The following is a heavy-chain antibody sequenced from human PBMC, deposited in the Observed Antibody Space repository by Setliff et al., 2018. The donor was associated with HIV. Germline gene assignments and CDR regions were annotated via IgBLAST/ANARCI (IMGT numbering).Heavy chain of an antibody. CDR1: GGTFSNYG. CDR3: ASKGDYYTSKTLDS. D-gene: IGHD3-10*01. CDR2: IIPIFGSA. J-gene: IGHJ4*02. Sequence: ASVKVSCKASGGTFSNYGFAWVRQAPGQGLEWMGGIIPIFGSADYAQKFQGRVTISADESTSTVYLELSSLTSDDTAMYYCASKGDYYTSKTLDSWGQGTLVTV. V-gene: IGHV1-69*13.